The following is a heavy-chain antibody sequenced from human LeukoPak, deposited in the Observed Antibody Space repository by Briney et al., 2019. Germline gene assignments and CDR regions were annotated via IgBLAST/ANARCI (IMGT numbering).Heavy chain of an antibody. Sequence: GASVKVSCKASGGTFSSYAISWVRQAPGQGLEWMGGIIPIFGTANYAQKFQGRVTITADESTSTAYMELSSLRSDDTAVYYCARPGALNDYGDYNYWGQGTLVTVSS. CDR3: ARPGALNDYGDYNY. V-gene: IGHV1-69*13. D-gene: IGHD4-17*01. CDR2: IIPIFGTA. CDR1: GGTFSSYA. J-gene: IGHJ4*02.